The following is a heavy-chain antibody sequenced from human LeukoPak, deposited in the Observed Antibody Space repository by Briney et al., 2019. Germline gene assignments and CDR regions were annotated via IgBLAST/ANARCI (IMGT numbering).Heavy chain of an antibody. J-gene: IGHJ4*02. Sequence: GGSLRLSCAASGFTFSDYWMHXXXQVPGKGLAWVSRINPDXSTTVYADSVKGRFTISXDNAQNTLYLQMNSLRAEDTAVYYCARDDYWGQGTLVTVSS. CDR1: GFTFSDYW. CDR3: ARDDY. CDR2: INPDXSTT. V-gene: IGHV3-74*01.